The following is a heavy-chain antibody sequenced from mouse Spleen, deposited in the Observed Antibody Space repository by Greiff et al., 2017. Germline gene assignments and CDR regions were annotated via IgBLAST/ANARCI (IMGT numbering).Heavy chain of an antibody. J-gene: IGHJ4*01. D-gene: IGHD2-12*01. CDR3: TLRRGYAMDY. CDR1: GYTFTDYE. Sequence: VQLQQSGAELVRPGASVTLSCKASGYTFTDYEMHWVKQTPVHGLEWIGAIDPETGGTAYNQKFKGKAILTADKSSSTAYMELRSLTSEDSAVYYCTLRRGYAMDYWGQGTSVTVSS. V-gene: IGHV1-15*01. CDR2: IDPETGGT.